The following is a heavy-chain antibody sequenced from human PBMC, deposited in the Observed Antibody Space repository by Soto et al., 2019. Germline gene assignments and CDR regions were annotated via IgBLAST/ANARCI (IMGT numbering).Heavy chain of an antibody. D-gene: IGHD3-22*01. Sequence: PGGSLRLSCAASGFTFSNFAMSWVRQTPGKGLEWVSGMGGSNDDTYYADSVKGRFTISRDNSKNTLYLQMNSLRAEDTAVYYCAKGPTYDSSGYHAFDIWGQGTMVTVSS. CDR1: GFTFSNFA. CDR2: MGGSNDDT. V-gene: IGHV3-23*01. CDR3: AKGPTYDSSGYHAFDI. J-gene: IGHJ3*02.